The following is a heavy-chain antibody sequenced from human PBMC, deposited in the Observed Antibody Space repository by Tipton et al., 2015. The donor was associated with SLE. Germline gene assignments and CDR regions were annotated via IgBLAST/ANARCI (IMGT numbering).Heavy chain of an antibody. D-gene: IGHD1-26*01. CDR3: ARYQGGSYYNYYYYYGMDV. Sequence: TLSLTCTVSGGSISSSSYYWGWIRQPPGKGLEWIGSIYCSGSTYYNPSLKSRVTISVDTSKNQFSLKLSTVTAADTAVYYCARYQGGSYYNYYYYYGMDVWGQGTTVTVSS. CDR1: GGSISSSSYY. J-gene: IGHJ6*02. V-gene: IGHV4-39*07. CDR2: IYCSGST.